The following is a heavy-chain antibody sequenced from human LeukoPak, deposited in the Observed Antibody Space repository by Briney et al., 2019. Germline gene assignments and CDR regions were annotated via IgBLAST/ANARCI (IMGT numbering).Heavy chain of an antibody. D-gene: IGHD3-22*01. CDR1: GGSISSHY. CDR3: ARGTGFYDSSGHYYWGYFDS. J-gene: IGHJ4*02. Sequence: ETLSLTCTVSGGSISSHYWSWFRQTPGERPEWIAFIYYSGTTNYNPSLKSRVTISIDSSKNQFSLKLSSVTAADTAIYYCARGTGFYDSSGHYYWGYFDSWGQGTLVPVSS. CDR2: IYYSGTT. V-gene: IGHV4-59*11.